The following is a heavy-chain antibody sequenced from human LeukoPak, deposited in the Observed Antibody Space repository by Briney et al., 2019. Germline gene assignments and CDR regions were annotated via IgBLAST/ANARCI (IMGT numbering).Heavy chain of an antibody. CDR2: ISMSGSTI. V-gene: IGHV3-48*03. CDR1: GFTFSSYE. CDR3: ATYWNDVFQGMDV. Sequence: PGGSLRLSCAASGFTFSSYEMNWVRQAPGKGLEWASYISMSGSTIYYADSVKGRFTISRDNDKNSLYLQMSSLRAEDTAIYHCATYWNDVFQGMDVWGQGTTVTVSS. J-gene: IGHJ6*02. D-gene: IGHD1-1*01.